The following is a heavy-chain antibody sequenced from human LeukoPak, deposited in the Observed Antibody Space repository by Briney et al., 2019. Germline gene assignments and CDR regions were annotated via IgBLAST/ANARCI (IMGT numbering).Heavy chain of an antibody. CDR3: ARFGGNSGWFDP. V-gene: IGHV4-59*01. CDR2: LYYSGST. J-gene: IGHJ5*02. D-gene: IGHD4-23*01. Sequence: SETLSLTCIVSGGSISSDYWSWVRQPPGKGLEWIGYLYYSGSTNYNPSLESRVTISVDTSKNQFSLRLTSVTAADTAVYYCARFGGNSGWFDPWGQGTLVTVSS. CDR1: GGSISSDY.